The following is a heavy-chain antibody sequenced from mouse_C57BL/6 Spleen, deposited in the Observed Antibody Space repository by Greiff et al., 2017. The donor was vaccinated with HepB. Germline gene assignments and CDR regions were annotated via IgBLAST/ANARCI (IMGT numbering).Heavy chain of an antibody. D-gene: IGHD1-1*01. V-gene: IGHV5-17*01. CDR3: AGYGSSPLRAMDY. CDR2: ISSGSSTI. J-gene: IGHJ4*01. Sequence: EVQVVESGGGLVKPGGSLKLSCAASGFTFSDYGMHWVRQAPEKGLEWVAYISSGSSTIYYADTVKGRFTISRDNAKNTLFLQMTSLRSEDTAMDYWAGYGSSPLRAMDYWGQGTSVTVSS. CDR1: GFTFSDYG.